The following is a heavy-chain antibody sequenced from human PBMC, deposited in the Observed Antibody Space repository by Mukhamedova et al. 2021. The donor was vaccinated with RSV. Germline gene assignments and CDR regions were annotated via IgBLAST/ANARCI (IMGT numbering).Heavy chain of an antibody. CDR3: TTGHCGTNCFYFEY. D-gene: IGHD2-21*01. V-gene: IGHV3-30*02. Sequence: GLEWVALISSDGVDIDYVDSVKGRFTISRDGSKNTVYLQMNSLTAEDTAVYYCTTGHCGTNCFYFEYWGHGTLVTVS. J-gene: IGHJ4*01. CDR2: ISSDGVDI.